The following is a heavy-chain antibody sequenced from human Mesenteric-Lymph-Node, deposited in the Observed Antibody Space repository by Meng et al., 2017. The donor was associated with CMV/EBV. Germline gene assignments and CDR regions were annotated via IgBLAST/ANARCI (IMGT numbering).Heavy chain of an antibody. CDR1: GGSISSSSYY. D-gene: IGHD1-26*01. V-gene: IGHV4-39*07. CDR2: IYHSGST. J-gene: IGHJ5*02. CDR3: ARDRRWELGWFDP. Sequence: SETLSLTCTVSGGSISSSSYYWGWLRQPPGKGLEWIGSIYHSGSTYYNPSLKSRVTISVDTSKNQFSLKLSSVTAADTAVYYCARDRRWELGWFDPWGQGTLVTVSS.